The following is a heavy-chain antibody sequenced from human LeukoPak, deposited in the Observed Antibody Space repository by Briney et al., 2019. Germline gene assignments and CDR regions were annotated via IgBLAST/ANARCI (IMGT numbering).Heavy chain of an antibody. J-gene: IGHJ4*02. CDR2: ISGSGGST. CDR3: AKLTRPYCSGGSCYPFDY. V-gene: IGHV3-23*01. CDR1: GFTFSGYS. Sequence: GGSLRLSCAASGFTFSGYSMSWVRQAPGKGPEWVSAISGSGGSTYCADSVKGRFTISRDNSKNTLYLQMNSLRAEDTAVYYCAKLTRPYCSGGSCYPFDYWGQGTLVTVSS. D-gene: IGHD2-15*01.